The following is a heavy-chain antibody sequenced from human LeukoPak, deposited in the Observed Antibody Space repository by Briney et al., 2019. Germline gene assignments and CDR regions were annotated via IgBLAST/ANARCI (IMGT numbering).Heavy chain of an antibody. J-gene: IGHJ4*02. D-gene: IGHD7-27*01. CDR3: ARGPPNWGYDY. CDR1: GYTFTGYY. Sequence: GASVKVSCKASGYTFTGYYMHWVREAPVHALEWMGWINPNSGGTNYAQTFQGWVTMTRDTSISTAYMELSRLRSDDTAVYYCARGPPNWGYDYWVPGTLVTVSS. V-gene: IGHV1-2*04. CDR2: INPNSGGT.